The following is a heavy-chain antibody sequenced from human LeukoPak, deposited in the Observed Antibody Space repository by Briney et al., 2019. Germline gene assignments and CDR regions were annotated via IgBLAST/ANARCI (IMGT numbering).Heavy chain of an antibody. CDR1: GFTFSTYS. CDR2: ISSSSSTI. V-gene: IGHV3-48*01. CDR3: ARGSTYYDSSGQVPFDY. D-gene: IGHD3-22*01. J-gene: IGHJ4*02. Sequence: GGSLRLSCAASGFTFSTYSMNWVRQAPGKGLEWVSYISSSSSTIYYADSVKGRFTISRDNAKNSLYLQMNSLRAEDTAVYYCARGSTYYDSSGQVPFDYWGQGTPVTVSS.